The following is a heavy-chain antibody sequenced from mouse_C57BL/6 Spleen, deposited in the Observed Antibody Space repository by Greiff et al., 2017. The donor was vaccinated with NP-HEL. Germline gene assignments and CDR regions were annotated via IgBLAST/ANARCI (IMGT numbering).Heavy chain of an antibody. CDR3: ARQDGSSYYWYFDV. V-gene: IGHV5-6*01. CDR2: ISSGGSYT. CDR1: GFTFSSYG. Sequence: EVKLVESGGDLVKPGGSLKLSCAASGFTFSSYGMSWVRQTPDKRLEWVATISSGGSYTYYPDSVKGRFTISRDNAKNTRYLQMSSLKSEDTAMYYWARQDGSSYYWYFDVWGTGTTVTVSS. D-gene: IGHD1-1*01. J-gene: IGHJ1*03.